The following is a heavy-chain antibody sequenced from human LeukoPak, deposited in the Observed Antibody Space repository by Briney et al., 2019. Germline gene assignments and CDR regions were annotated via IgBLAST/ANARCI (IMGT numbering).Heavy chain of an antibody. CDR3: ARGAVAGTYYYYYYMDV. CDR1: GFTFSDYY. V-gene: IGHV3-11*04. CDR2: ISSSGSTI. J-gene: IGHJ6*03. Sequence: GGSLRLSCAASGFTFSDYYMSWIRPAPGKGLEWVSYISSSGSTIYYADSVKGRFTISRDNAKNSLYLQMNSLRAEDTAVYYCARGAVAGTYYYYYYMDVWGKGTTVTVSS. D-gene: IGHD6-19*01.